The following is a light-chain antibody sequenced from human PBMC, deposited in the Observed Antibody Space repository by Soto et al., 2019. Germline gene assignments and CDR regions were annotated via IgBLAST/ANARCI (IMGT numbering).Light chain of an antibody. CDR3: QAFDISLTVSGGLYV. V-gene: IGLV1-40*01. CDR1: SSNIGSVYD. CDR2: DDT. Sequence: QSVLTQPPSVSGAPGQRITISCTGSSSNIGSVYDVHWYQQLPGTAPKLLIYDDTNRPSGVPARFSGSRSGTSASLAITGLQAEDEADYYCQAFDISLTVSGGLYVFGSGTKLTVL. J-gene: IGLJ1*01.